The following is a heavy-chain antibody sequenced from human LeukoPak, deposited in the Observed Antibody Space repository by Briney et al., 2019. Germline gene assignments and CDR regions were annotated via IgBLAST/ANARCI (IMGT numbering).Heavy chain of an antibody. CDR3: AKGSAAARPYYFDY. CDR1: GFTFNRCW. Sequence: PGGSLRLSCVVSGFTFNRCWMNWVRQAPGKGLEWVSAITGGGGDTYHADSVKGRFTISRDNSKNTLYLQMNSLRAEDTAVYYCAKGSAAARPYYFDYWGQGTLVTVSS. CDR2: ITGGGGDT. V-gene: IGHV3-23*01. D-gene: IGHD6-6*01. J-gene: IGHJ4*02.